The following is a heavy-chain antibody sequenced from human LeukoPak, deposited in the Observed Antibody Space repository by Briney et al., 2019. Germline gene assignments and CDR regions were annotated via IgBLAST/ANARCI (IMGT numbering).Heavy chain of an antibody. D-gene: IGHD6-13*01. J-gene: IGHJ6*03. Sequence: SETLSLTCAVSGGSISSYYWSWIRQPAGKGLEWIGRIYTSGSTNYNPSLKSRVTMSVDTSKNQFSLKLSSVTAADTAVYYCARDREHGIAAAGALYYYYYMDVWGKGTTVTVSS. CDR3: ARDREHGIAAAGALYYYYYMDV. V-gene: IGHV4-4*07. CDR1: GGSISSYY. CDR2: IYTSGST.